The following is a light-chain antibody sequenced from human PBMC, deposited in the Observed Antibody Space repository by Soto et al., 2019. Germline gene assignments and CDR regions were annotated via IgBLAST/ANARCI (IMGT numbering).Light chain of an antibody. CDR2: ANI. J-gene: IGLJ2*01. CDR3: QSYDTSLSGSV. Sequence: QSVLTQPPSVSGAPGQRVTISCTGSSSNIGAAYYVHWYQQLPGTAPKLVIYANINRPSGVPDRFSGSKSGTSASLAITGLQAEDEADYYCQSYDTSLSGSVFGGGTKLTFL. CDR1: SSNIGAAYY. V-gene: IGLV1-40*01.